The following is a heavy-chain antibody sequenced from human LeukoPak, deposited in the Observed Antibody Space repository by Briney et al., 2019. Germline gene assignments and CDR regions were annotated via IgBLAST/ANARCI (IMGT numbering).Heavy chain of an antibody. Sequence: SETLSLTCTVSGGSISSSSYYWGWIRQPPGKGLEWIAYIYYSGSTNYNPSLKSRVTISVDTSKNQFSLKLSSVTAADTAVYYCARGWYNGSYRFDYWGQGTLVTVSS. J-gene: IGHJ4*02. CDR1: GGSISSSSYY. CDR2: IYYSGST. V-gene: IGHV4-61*05. D-gene: IGHD1-26*01. CDR3: ARGWYNGSYRFDY.